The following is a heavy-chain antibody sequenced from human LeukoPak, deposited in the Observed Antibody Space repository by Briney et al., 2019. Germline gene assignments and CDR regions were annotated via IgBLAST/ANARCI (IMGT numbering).Heavy chain of an antibody. J-gene: IGHJ2*01. V-gene: IGHV4-59*01. D-gene: IGHD3-22*01. Sequence: SETLSLTCTVSGYSINSAYYWGWIRQPPGKGLEWIGYIYYSGSTNYNPSLKSRVTISVDTSKNQFSLKLSSVTAADTAVYYCARDKYYYDSSGSTDWYFDLWGRGTLVTVSS. CDR1: GYSINSAYY. CDR3: ARDKYYYDSSGSTDWYFDL. CDR2: IYYSGST.